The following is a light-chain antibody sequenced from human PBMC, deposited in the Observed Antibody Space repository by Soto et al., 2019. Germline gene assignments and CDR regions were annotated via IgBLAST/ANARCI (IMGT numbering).Light chain of an antibody. CDR3: QTWGTGIRV. Sequence: QPVLTQSPSASASLGASVKLTCTLSSGHSSYAIAWHQQQPEKGPRYLMKLNSDGSHSKGDGLPDRFSGSSSGAERYLTISRLQSEDEADYSCQTWGTGIRVFGGGTKLTVL. J-gene: IGLJ3*02. V-gene: IGLV4-69*01. CDR1: SGHSSYA. CDR2: LNSDGSH.